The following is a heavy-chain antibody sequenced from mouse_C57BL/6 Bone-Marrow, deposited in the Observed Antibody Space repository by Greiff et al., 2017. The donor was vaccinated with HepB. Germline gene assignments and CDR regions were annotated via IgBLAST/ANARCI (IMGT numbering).Heavy chain of an antibody. J-gene: IGHJ1*03. D-gene: IGHD1-1*01. Sequence: QVQLQQSGAELVKPGASVKMSCKASGYTFTSYWITWVKQRPGQGLEWIGDIYPGSGSTNYNEKFKSKATLTVDPSSSTAYMQLSSLTSEDSAVYYCARWGGYAVVAPYWYFDVWGTGTTVTVSS. V-gene: IGHV1-55*01. CDR3: ARWGGYAVVAPYWYFDV. CDR2: IYPGSGST. CDR1: GYTFTSYW.